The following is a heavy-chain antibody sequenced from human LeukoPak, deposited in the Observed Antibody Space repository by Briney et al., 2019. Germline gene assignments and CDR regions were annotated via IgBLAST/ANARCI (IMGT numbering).Heavy chain of an antibody. V-gene: IGHV4-34*01. CDR1: GGSFSGYY. CDR2: INHSGST. J-gene: IGHJ4*02. Sequence: SETLSLTCAVYGGSFSGYYWSWIRQPPGKGLEWIGEINHSGSTNYNPSPKSRVTISVDTSKNQFSLKLSSVTAADTAVYYCAGVATNSSGYYYWGQGTLVTVSS. CDR3: AGVATNSSGYYY. D-gene: IGHD3-22*01.